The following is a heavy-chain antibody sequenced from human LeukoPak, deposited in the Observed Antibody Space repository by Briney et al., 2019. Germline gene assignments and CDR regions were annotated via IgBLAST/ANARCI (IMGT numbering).Heavy chain of an antibody. D-gene: IGHD4/OR15-4a*01. V-gene: IGHV3-23*01. CDR2: TSSSDAGT. J-gene: IGHJ4*02. CDR1: GFTLSTYA. CDR3: ARRAGAYSHPYDY. Sequence: GGSLRLSCAASGFTLSTYAMRWVRQTPGKGLEWVAATSSSDAGTYRADSVRGRFPISRDNSKNTLYLQMNSLRAEDTAVYYCARRAGAYSHPYDYWGQGTLVTVSS.